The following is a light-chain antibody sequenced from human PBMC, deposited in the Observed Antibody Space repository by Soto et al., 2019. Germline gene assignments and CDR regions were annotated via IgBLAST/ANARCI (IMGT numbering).Light chain of an antibody. CDR2: LNSDGSH. CDR1: SGHSSYV. J-gene: IGLJ3*02. CDR3: QTWGTGIQV. Sequence: QPVLTQSPSASASLGASVKLTCTLSSGHSSYVIAWHQQQPEKGPRYLMKLNSDGSHGRGDGIPDRFSGSSSGAVRYLTISSLQSEDEADYYCQTWGTGIQVFGGGTKLTVL. V-gene: IGLV4-69*01.